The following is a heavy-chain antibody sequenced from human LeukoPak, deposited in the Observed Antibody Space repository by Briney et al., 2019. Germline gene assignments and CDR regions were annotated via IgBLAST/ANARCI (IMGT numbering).Heavy chain of an antibody. Sequence: GESLKISCKGSGYSFTSYWISWVRQMPGKSLEWMGRIDPSDSYTNYSPSFQGHVTISADKSISTAYLQWSSLKASDTAMYYCAKGGNSGYYFDYWGQGTLVTVSS. V-gene: IGHV5-10-1*01. CDR3: AKGGNSGYYFDY. CDR2: IDPSDSYT. J-gene: IGHJ4*02. CDR1: GYSFTSYW. D-gene: IGHD4-23*01.